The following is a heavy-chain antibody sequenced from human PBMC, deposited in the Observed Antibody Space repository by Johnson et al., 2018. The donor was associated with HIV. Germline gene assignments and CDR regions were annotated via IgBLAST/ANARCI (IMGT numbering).Heavy chain of an antibody. CDR3: VKEDSSGYYYGMGAFDF. V-gene: IGHV3-53*01. CDR2: IYSGGST. CDR1: GFTVSSNY. D-gene: IGHD3-22*01. J-gene: IGHJ3*01. Sequence: VQLVESGGGLIQPGGSLRLSCAASGFTVSSNYMSWVRQAPGKGLEWVSVIYSGGSTYYADSVKGRFTISRDNAKNSLYLQLNSLRPEDTALYYCVKEDSSGYYYGMGAFDFWGQGTMVTVSS.